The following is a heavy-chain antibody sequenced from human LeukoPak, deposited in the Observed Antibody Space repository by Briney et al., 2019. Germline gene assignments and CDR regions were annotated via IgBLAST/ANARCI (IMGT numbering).Heavy chain of an antibody. D-gene: IGHD1-14*01. CDR3: VRSAVVLQTGFDF. Sequence: PSETLSLACAVSGGPIMTAPYYWGWIRQPPGKGLEWLGSVFHDGTTYYSPSLKSRVTVSADTSRNRFSLSLTSSSAADTAVYYCVRSAVVLQTGFDFWGQGALVTVSS. V-gene: IGHV4-39*07. CDR2: VFHDGTT. CDR1: GGPIMTAPYY. J-gene: IGHJ4*02.